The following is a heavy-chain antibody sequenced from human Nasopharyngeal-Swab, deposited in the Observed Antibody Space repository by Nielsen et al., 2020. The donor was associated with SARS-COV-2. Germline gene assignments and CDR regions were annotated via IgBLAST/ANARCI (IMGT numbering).Heavy chain of an antibody. D-gene: IGHD3-22*01. J-gene: IGHJ3*02. V-gene: IGHV1-18*01. CDR1: GYTFTSYG. CDR2: ISAYNGNT. Sequence: ASVKVSCKASGYTFTSYGISWVRQAPGQGLEWMGWISAYNGNTNYAQKLQGRVTITADKSTSTAYMELSSLRSEDTAVYYCASYYYDIWGQGTMVTVSS. CDR3: ASYYYDI.